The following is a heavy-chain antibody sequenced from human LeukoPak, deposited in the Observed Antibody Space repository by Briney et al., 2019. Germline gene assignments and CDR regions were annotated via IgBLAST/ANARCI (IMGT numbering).Heavy chain of an antibody. J-gene: IGHJ4*02. D-gene: IGHD3-22*01. CDR1: GFAFSSYT. V-gene: IGHV3-21*06. Sequence: TGGSLGLSCAACGFAFSSYTMNWARQAPGKGLEWAASINSGGSTTHYADSVKGRFTISRDNDQNVLYLQMNGLRADDAAVYYCLRGDSRDFWGQGTLVTVSS. CDR3: LRGDSRDF. CDR2: INSGGSTT.